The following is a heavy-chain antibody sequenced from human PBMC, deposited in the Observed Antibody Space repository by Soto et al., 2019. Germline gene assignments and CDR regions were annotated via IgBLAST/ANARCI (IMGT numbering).Heavy chain of an antibody. D-gene: IGHD2-21*01. CDR2: ISRDGSVR. CDR1: GFTFSNYG. V-gene: IGHV3-30*18. Sequence: QVQLVESGGGVVQPGRSQRLSCAASGFTFSNYGIHWVRQAPGNGLEWVAVISRDGSVRYYADSVKGRFTISRDNSKNTLYLQVNNLRPEDTAVYYCAKEYCGGHCSSDYFDYWGQGTLVTVSS. CDR3: AKEYCGGHCSSDYFDY. J-gene: IGHJ4*02.